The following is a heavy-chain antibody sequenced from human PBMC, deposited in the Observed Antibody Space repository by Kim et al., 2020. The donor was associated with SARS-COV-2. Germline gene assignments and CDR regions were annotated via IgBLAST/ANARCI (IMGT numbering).Heavy chain of an antibody. CDR3: ARLGGSGWQRGIFQH. V-gene: IGHV4-59*08. J-gene: IGHJ1*01. Sequence: PSLKSRVTIAVDTSKNQFSLKLSSVTAADTAVYYCARLGGSGWQRGIFQHWGQGTLVTVSS. D-gene: IGHD6-19*01.